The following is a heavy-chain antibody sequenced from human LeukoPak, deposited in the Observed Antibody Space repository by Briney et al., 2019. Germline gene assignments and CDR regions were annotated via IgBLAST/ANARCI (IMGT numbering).Heavy chain of an antibody. CDR1: GGTFSSYA. CDR2: IIPILGIA. V-gene: IGHV1-69*04. CDR3: ARDSNLLGAFDI. D-gene: IGHD2-15*01. J-gene: IGHJ3*02. Sequence: VKVSCKASGGTFSSYAISWVRQAPGQGLEWMGRIIPILGIANYAQKFQGRVTITADESTSTAYMELSSLRSEDTAVYYCARDSNLLGAFDIWGQGTMVTVSS.